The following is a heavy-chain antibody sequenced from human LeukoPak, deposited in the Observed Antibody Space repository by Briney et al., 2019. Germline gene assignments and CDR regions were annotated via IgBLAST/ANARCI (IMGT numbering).Heavy chain of an antibody. CDR1: GYSISSGYE. D-gene: IGHD4-11*01. Sequence: SETLSLTCTVSGYSISSGYEWGWIRQPPGKRLEWIGSISQSGSTYYNPSLKSRVTMSVDTARNHFSLKLTSVTAADTAVYYCVRSEIDDYSRYWGRGMLVIVSS. V-gene: IGHV4-38-2*02. J-gene: IGHJ4*02. CDR2: ISQSGST. CDR3: VRSEIDDYSRY.